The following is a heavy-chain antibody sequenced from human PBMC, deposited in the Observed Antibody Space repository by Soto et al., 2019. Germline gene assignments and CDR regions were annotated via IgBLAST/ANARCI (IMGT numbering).Heavy chain of an antibody. CDR2: IIPILGIA. CDR3: ARNGGYCSSTSCYDFDY. V-gene: IGHV1-69*02. D-gene: IGHD2-2*01. CDR1: GGTFSSYT. J-gene: IGHJ4*02. Sequence: QVQLVQSGAEVKKPGSSVKVSCKASGGTFSSYTISWVRQAPGQGLEWMGRIIPILGIANYAQKFQGRVTITADKSTSKAYRELSSLRSEGTAVYYCARNGGYCSSTSCYDFDYWGQGTLVTVSS.